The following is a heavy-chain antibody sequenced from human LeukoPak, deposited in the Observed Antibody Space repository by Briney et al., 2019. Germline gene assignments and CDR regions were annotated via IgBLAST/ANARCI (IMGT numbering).Heavy chain of an antibody. CDR3: ARDRRWLQFGIDY. V-gene: IGHV3-64*01. CDR1: GFTFSSYA. D-gene: IGHD5-24*01. Sequence: PGGSLRLSCAASGFTFSSYAMHWVRQAPGKGLEYVSAISSNGGSTYYANSVKGRFTISRDNSKNTLYLQMGSLRAEDMAVYYCARDRRWLQFGIDYWGQGTLVTVSS. CDR2: ISSNGGST. J-gene: IGHJ4*02.